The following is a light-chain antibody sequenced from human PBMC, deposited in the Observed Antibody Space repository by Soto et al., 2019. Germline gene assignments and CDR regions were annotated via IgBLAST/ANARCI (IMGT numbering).Light chain of an antibody. J-gene: IGKJ2*01. V-gene: IGKV3-20*01. CDR2: AAS. Sequence: EIVLTQSPGRLSLSPGERATLSCRASQSVRGNLAWHQQKPGQAPRLLIFAASTRPTGIPDRFSGSGSGTAFTLTISRLEPEDSAVYYCQQYGSSVTFGQGTKLEIK. CDR3: QQYGSSVT. CDR1: QSVRGN.